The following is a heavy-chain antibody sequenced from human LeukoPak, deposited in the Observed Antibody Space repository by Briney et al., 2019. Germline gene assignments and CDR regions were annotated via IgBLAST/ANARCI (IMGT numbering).Heavy chain of an antibody. D-gene: IGHD3-10*01. V-gene: IGHV3-30-3*01. CDR2: ISYDGSNK. J-gene: IGHJ3*02. Sequence: GSLRLSCAASGFTFSSYAMHWVRQAPGKGLEWVAVISYDGSNKYYADSVKGRFTISRDNSRNTLYLQMDSLRADDMAVYYCAKAFRGAGAFDIRGQGTMVTVSS. CDR1: GFTFSSYA. CDR3: AKAFRGAGAFDI.